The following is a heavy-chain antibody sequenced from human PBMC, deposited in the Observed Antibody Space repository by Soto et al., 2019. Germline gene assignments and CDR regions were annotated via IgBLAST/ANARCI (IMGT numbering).Heavy chain of an antibody. CDR1: GGTFSSYT. CDR3: ARAGGDGYNARGDY. CDR2: IIPILGIA. J-gene: IGHJ4*02. Sequence: QVQLVQSGAEVKKPGSSVKVSCKASGGTFSSYTISWVRQAPGQGLEWMGRIIPILGIANYAQKFQGRVTITADNSTSTAYMELSSLRSEDTAVYYCARAGGDGYNARGDYWGQGTLVTVSS. D-gene: IGHD3-10*02. V-gene: IGHV1-69*02.